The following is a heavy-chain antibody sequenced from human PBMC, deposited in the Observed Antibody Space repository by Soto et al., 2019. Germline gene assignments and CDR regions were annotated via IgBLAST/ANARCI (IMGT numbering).Heavy chain of an antibody. CDR1: GGSISSGGYY. D-gene: IGHD3-10*01. CDR3: ARKSINYGSGGHFDY. V-gene: IGHV4-31*03. Sequence: SETLSLTCTVSGGSISSGGYYWSWIRQHPGKGLEWIGYIYYSGSTYYNPSLKSRVTISVDTSKNQFSLKLSSVTAADTAVYYCARKSINYGSGGHFDYWGQGTLVTVSS. J-gene: IGHJ4*02. CDR2: IYYSGST.